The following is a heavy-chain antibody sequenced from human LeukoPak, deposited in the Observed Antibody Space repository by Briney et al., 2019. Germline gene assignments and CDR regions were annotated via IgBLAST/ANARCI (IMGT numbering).Heavy chain of an antibody. CDR2: FYYSGSI. CDR1: GGSVSSSY. V-gene: IGHV4-59*02. CDR3: ARMYSSGWHFDL. Sequence: SETLSLTCTVSGGSVSSSYWSWIRQPPGKGLEWIGYFYYSGSINYNPSLMSRVTISVDTSKNQFSLKLSSVTAADTAVYYCARMYSSGWHFDLWGRGTLVTVSS. D-gene: IGHD6-19*01. J-gene: IGHJ2*01.